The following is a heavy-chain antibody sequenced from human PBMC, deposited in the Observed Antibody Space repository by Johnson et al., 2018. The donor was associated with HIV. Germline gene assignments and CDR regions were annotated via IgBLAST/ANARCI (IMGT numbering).Heavy chain of an antibody. Sequence: VQLVESGGGVVLPGGSLRPSCAASGFTFDDYGLSWVRQGPGKRLEWVPFISGGEDDTYFAVSVNARFTISRDNSKTTLYLQMNSLRAEDTAVYYCARFMGSTWSDASDIWGQGTMVIVSS. J-gene: IGHJ3*02. CDR3: ARFMGSTWSDASDI. D-gene: IGHD1-26*01. CDR2: ISGGEDDT. V-gene: IGHV3-23*04. CDR1: GFTFDDYG.